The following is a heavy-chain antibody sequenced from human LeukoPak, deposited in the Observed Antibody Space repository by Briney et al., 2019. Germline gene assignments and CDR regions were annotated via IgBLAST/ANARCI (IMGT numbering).Heavy chain of an antibody. CDR1: GFTFSSYS. Sequence: PGGSLRLSCAASGFTFSSYSMNWVRQAPGKWLEWVSSIRGVSSYIYYADSVKGRFTNSRDNAKNSLYLQMKSLKAEDTAVYYCATSKKANFDYWGQGTLVTVSS. V-gene: IGHV3-21*01. CDR3: ATSKKANFDY. J-gene: IGHJ4*02. CDR2: IRGVSSYI.